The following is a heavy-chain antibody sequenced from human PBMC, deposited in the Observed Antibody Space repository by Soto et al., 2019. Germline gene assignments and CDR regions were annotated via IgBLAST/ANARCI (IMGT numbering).Heavy chain of an antibody. V-gene: IGHV3-7*03. D-gene: IGHD6-19*01. CDR1: GFTFNSYW. J-gene: IGHJ4*02. Sequence: GESLKISCVTSGFTFNSYWMSWVRQTPGQGLECVARINHDGSDKNYVDSVKGRFTISRDNAKNSLFLQMNSLRADDTAVYYCTTLSWDASDWLWRLGALLTVSS. CDR3: TTLSWDASDWL. CDR2: INHDGSDK.